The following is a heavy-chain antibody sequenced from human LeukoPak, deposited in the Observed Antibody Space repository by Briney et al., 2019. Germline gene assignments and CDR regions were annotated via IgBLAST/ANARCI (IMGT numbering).Heavy chain of an antibody. CDR2: IYDSGST. CDR3: ARQYDFWSGFHFDY. J-gene: IGHJ4*02. Sequence: SETLSLTCTVSGGSISSYYWSWIRQPPGKGLEWIGYIYDSGSTNYNPSLKSRVTISVDTSTNQFSLRLSSVTAADTAIYYCARQYDFWSGFHFDYWGQGTLVTVSS. D-gene: IGHD3-3*01. V-gene: IGHV4-59*08. CDR1: GGSISSYY.